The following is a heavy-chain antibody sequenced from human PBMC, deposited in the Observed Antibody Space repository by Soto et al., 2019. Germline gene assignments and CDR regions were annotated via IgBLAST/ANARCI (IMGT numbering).Heavy chain of an antibody. CDR1: GYTFTSYH. D-gene: IGHD2-2*02. CDR2: IISVNDKT. J-gene: IGHJ4*02. Sequence: ASVKVSCKASGYTFTSYHIHWVRQAPGQRLEWLGWIISVNDKTLYSPKFQGRLAITRDTSANTAYMDLYSLRSEDSAVYYCARGRRSCTGNNCYTDFDFWGQGSLVTVSS. CDR3: ARGRRSCTGNNCYTDFDF. V-gene: IGHV1-3*01.